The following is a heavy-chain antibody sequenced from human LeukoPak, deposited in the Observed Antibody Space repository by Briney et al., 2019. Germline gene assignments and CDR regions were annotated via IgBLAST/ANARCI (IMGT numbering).Heavy chain of an antibody. Sequence: SETLSLTCAVYRGSYSGYYWSWIRDPPGKGLEWMWEINHSGSTNYNPSLKSRVTISVDTSKNQFSLKLSSVTAADTAVYYCARGKITGTTSAFGDYWGQGTLVTACS. D-gene: IGHD1-7*01. V-gene: IGHV4-34*01. CDR3: ARGKITGTTSAFGDY. CDR2: INHSGST. J-gene: IGHJ4*02. CDR1: RGSYSGYY.